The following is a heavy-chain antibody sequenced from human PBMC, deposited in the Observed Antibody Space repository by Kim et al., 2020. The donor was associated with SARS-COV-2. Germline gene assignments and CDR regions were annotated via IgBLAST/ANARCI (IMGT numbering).Heavy chain of an antibody. V-gene: IGHV3-23*01. CDR2: ISGSGGST. J-gene: IGHJ1*01. CDR1: GFTFSSYA. D-gene: IGHD6-13*01. CDR3: AKDGWIAAAASYFQH. Sequence: GGSLRLSCAASGFTFSSYAMSWVRQAPGKGLEWVSAISGSGGSTYYADSVKGRFTISRENSKNTLYLQMNSLRAEDTAVYYCAKDGWIAAAASYFQHWGQGTLVTVSS.